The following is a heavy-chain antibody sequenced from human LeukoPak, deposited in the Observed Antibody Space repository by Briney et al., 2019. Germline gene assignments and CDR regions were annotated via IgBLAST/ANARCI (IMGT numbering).Heavy chain of an antibody. CDR2: INSDGSYT. J-gene: IGHJ3*02. V-gene: IGHV3-74*01. D-gene: IGHD6-19*01. CDR1: GFTFSSYW. Sequence: GGSLRLSCAASGFTFSSYWMHWVRQAPGKGLVWVSRINSDGSYTNYADPVKGRFTISRDNAKNTLYLQMNSLRAEDTAVYYCARALGGWPDAFDIWGQGTMVTVSS. CDR3: ARALGGWPDAFDI.